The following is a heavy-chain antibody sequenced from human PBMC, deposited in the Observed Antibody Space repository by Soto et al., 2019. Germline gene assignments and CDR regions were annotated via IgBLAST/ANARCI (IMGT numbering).Heavy chain of an antibody. D-gene: IGHD2-15*01. Sequence: SETLSLTCTVSGGSISSSSYYWGWIRQPPGKGMEWIGSIYYSGSTYYNPSLKSRVTISVDTSTNQCSLKLSSVTAADTAVYFCVRPRSCSGGSCYSSGALEMWGQWTRVTVS. CDR3: VRPRSCSGGSCYSSGALEM. CDR1: GGSISSSSYY. V-gene: IGHV4-39*01. CDR2: IYYSGST. J-gene: IGHJ3*02.